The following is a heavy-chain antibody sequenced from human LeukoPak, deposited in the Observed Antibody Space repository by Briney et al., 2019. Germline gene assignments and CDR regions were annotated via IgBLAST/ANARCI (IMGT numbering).Heavy chain of an antibody. Sequence: SETLSLTCTVSGGSISSYYWSWIRQPAGKRLEWIGRMYSSGSTNYNPSLKSRVTMSVDTSRNQFSLKLSSVTAADTAVYYCARLVVSSWYHEVLRGRDYWGQGTLVTVSS. CDR2: MYSSGST. CDR1: GGSISSYY. CDR3: ARLVVSSWYHEVLRGRDY. V-gene: IGHV4-4*07. J-gene: IGHJ4*02. D-gene: IGHD6-13*01.